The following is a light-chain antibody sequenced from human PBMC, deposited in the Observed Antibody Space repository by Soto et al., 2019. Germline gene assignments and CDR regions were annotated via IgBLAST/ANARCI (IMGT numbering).Light chain of an antibody. CDR3: QQYGSSLTIT. CDR2: GAS. V-gene: IGKV3-20*01. CDR1: QSVSSGY. J-gene: IGKJ5*01. Sequence: EIVLTQSPGTLSLSPGERAALSCRASQSVSSGYLAWYQQKPGQAPRLITYGASSRANGIPDRFSGSGSGTDLTLTISRLEPEDFAAYYCQQYGSSLTITFGQGTRLEIK.